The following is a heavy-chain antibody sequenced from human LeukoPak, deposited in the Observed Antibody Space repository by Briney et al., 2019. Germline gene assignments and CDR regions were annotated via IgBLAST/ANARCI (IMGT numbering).Heavy chain of an antibody. CDR3: AKVACSITSCYFTDY. V-gene: IGHV3-30*02. CDR2: IRYDGSTK. J-gene: IGHJ4*02. D-gene: IGHD2-2*01. CDR1: GFTFSNYG. Sequence: GGSLRLSCAASGFTFSNYGMHWVRQAPAKGLEWVAFIRYDGSTKYYADSVKGRFTISRDSSKNTLFLQMDSLRAEDTAVYYCAKVACSITSCYFTDYWGQGTMVTVSS.